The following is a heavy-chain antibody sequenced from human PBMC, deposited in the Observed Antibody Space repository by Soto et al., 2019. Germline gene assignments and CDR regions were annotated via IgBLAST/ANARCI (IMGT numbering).Heavy chain of an antibody. CDR2: IYYSGST. CDR1: GGSISSSSYY. Sequence: QLQLQESGPGLVKPSETLSLTCTVSGGSISSSSYYWGWIRQPPGKGLEWIGSIYYSGSTYYNPSLKRRVTISVDTSKNQFSLKLSSVTAADTAVYYCARRNSSSWYDYYYYYMDVWGKGTTVTVSS. V-gene: IGHV4-39*01. J-gene: IGHJ6*03. CDR3: ARRNSSSWYDYYYYYMDV. D-gene: IGHD6-13*01.